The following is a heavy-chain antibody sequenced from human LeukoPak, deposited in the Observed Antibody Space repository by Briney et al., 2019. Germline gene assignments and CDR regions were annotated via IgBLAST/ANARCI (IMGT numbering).Heavy chain of an antibody. J-gene: IGHJ3*02. Sequence: SETLSLTCTVSGGSISSYYWSWIRQPPGKGLEWIGYIYYSGSTNYNPSLKSRVTISVDTSKNQFSLKLSSVAAADTAVYYCARGYYYDSSGYLRDAFDIWGQGTMVTVSS. D-gene: IGHD3-22*01. V-gene: IGHV4-59*01. CDR1: GGSISSYY. CDR2: IYYSGST. CDR3: ARGYYYDSSGYLRDAFDI.